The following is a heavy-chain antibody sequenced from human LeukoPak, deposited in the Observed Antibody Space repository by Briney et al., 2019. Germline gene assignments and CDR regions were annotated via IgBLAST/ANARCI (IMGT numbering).Heavy chain of an antibody. D-gene: IGHD6-13*01. J-gene: IGHJ4*02. CDR2: ISYDGSNK. Sequence: AGGSLRLSCAASGFTFSSYAMHWVRQAPGKGLEWVAVISYDGSNKYYADSVKGRFTISRDNSKNTLYLQMNSLRAEDTAVYYCAKDVDGSRQPRHFDYWGQGTLVTVSS. CDR3: AKDVDGSRQPRHFDY. CDR1: GFTFSSYA. V-gene: IGHV3-30*04.